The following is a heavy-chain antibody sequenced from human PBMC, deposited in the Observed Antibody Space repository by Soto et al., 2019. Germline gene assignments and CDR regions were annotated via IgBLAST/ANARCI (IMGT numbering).Heavy chain of an antibody. CDR2: IYYSGST. CDR1: GGSISSGDYY. J-gene: IGHJ2*01. Sequence: QVQLQESGPGLVKPSQTLSLTCTVSGGSISSGDYYWSWIRQPPGTGLEWIGYIYYSGSTYYNPSLQRRVTTSVGTSKSQFSLKLSSVTAADTAVYYCALEARVTRYWYFELWGRGALVTVSS. CDR3: ALEARVTRYWYFEL. D-gene: IGHD2-21*02. V-gene: IGHV4-30-4*01.